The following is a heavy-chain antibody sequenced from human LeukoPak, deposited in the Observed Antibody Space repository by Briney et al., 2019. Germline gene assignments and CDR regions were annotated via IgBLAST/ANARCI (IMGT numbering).Heavy chain of an antibody. CDR3: ATPRGIVVVVAAPSFDF. J-gene: IGHJ4*02. CDR1: GFAFGSEA. V-gene: IGHV3-23*01. CDR2: ISPGGGTT. Sequence: PGGSLRLSCAVSGFAFGSEAMSWVRQSPARGLEWVASISPGGGTTYYADSVKGRFTVSRDNSKNTLYLQMSSLRADDTAVYYCATPRGIVVVVAAPSFDFWGQGTLVTVSS. D-gene: IGHD2-15*01.